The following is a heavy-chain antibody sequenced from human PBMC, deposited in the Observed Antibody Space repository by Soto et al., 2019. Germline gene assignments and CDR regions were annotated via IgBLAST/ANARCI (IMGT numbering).Heavy chain of an antibody. D-gene: IGHD3-3*01. J-gene: IGHJ4*02. Sequence: SETLSLTCTVSGGSISSYYWSWIRQPPGKGLEWIGYIYYSGSTNYNPSLKCRVTISVDTSKNQFSLKLSSVTAADTAVYYCAGTYYDFWSGYRPDYWGQGTLVTVSS. V-gene: IGHV4-59*08. CDR1: GGSISSYY. CDR2: IYYSGST. CDR3: AGTYYDFWSGYRPDY.